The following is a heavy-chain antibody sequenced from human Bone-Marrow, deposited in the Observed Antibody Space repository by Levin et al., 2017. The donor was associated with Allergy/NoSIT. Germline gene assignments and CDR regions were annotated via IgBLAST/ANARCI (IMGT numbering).Heavy chain of an antibody. CDR3: ARTKVEGGDYLDYFDH. V-gene: IGHV3-23*01. J-gene: IGHJ4*02. CDR1: GFMFRNIA. Sequence: PGGSLRLSCVASGFMFRNIAMSWVRQAPGKGLEWVSSITGGGATTYYADSVKGRFTISRDNSKNTLYLQMNSLRAEDKAVFFCARTKVEGGDYLDYFDHWCQGTLVTVSS. CDR2: ITGGGATT. D-gene: IGHD4-17*01.